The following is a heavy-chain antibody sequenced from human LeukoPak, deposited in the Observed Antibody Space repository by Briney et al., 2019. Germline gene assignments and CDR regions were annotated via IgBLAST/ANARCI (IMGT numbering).Heavy chain of an antibody. V-gene: IGHV1-2*02. CDR2: INPNSGGT. Sequence: EASVKVSCKASGYTFTGYYMHWVRQAPGQGLEWMGWINPNSGGTNYAQKFQGRVTMTRDTSISTAYMELSRLRSDDTAVYYCARGTRDYDHVWGSYRHYYFDYWGQGTLVTVSS. J-gene: IGHJ4*02. CDR1: GYTFTGYY. CDR3: ARGTRDYDHVWGSYRHYYFDY. D-gene: IGHD3-16*02.